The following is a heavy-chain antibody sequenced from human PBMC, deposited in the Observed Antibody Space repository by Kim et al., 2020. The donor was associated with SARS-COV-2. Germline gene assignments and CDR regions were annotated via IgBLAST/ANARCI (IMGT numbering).Heavy chain of an antibody. CDR1: GYSFTSYW. CDR2: IYPGDSDT. D-gene: IGHD6-13*01. V-gene: IGHV5-51*01. J-gene: IGHJ6*02. CDR3: ARHLGGSSSGYYYYGMDV. Sequence: GESLKISCKGSGYSFTSYWIGWVRQMPGKGLEWMGIIYPGDSDTRYSPSFQGQVTISADKSISTAYLQWSSLKASDTAMYYCARHLGGSSSGYYYYGMDVWGQGTTVTVSS.